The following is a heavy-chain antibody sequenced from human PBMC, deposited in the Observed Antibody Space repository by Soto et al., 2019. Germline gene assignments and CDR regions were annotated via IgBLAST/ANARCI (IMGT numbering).Heavy chain of an antibody. V-gene: IGHV4-34*01. D-gene: IGHD1-26*01. CDR2: INHRGST. CDR1: GGSFKDSY. CDR3: ARGSRVKIPAATGRDYYY. Sequence: SETLSLTCAVYGGSFKDSYLAWIRQPPGKGLEWIGEINHRGSTNYNPSVKSRVTISVDTSKNHFSLKLNSVTAADTAMYYCARGSRVKIPAATGRDYYY. J-gene: IGHJ6*01.